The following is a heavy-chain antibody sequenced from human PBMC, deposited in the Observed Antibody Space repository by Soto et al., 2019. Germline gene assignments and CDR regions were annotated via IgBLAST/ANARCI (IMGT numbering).Heavy chain of an antibody. CDR1: GGSISSSSYY. Sequence: SETLSLTCTVSGGSISSSSYYWGWIRQPPGKGLEWIGYIYYSGSTNYNPSLKSRVTISVDTSKNQFSLKLSSVTAADTAVYYCARHGGDDSYYYYYMDVWGKGTTVTVSS. J-gene: IGHJ6*03. D-gene: IGHD2-21*02. CDR3: ARHGGDDSYYYYYMDV. CDR2: IYYSGST. V-gene: IGHV4-61*05.